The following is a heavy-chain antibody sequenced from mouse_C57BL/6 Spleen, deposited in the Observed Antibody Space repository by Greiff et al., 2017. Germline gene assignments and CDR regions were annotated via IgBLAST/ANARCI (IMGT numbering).Heavy chain of an antibody. D-gene: IGHD2-13*01. CDR2: IWTGGGT. CDR3: ARNGDGQGAWFAY. V-gene: IGHV2-9-1*01. J-gene: IGHJ3*01. Sequence: QVQLKESGPGLVAPSQSLSITCTVSGFSLTSYAISWVRQPPGKGLEWLGVIWTGGGTSYNSALKSRLSISKDNSKSQVFLKMNSLQTDDTARYYCARNGDGQGAWFAYWGQGTLVTVSA. CDR1: GFSLTSYA.